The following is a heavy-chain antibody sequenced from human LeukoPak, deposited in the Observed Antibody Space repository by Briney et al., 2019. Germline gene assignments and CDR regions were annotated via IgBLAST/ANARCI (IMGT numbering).Heavy chain of an antibody. CDR2: MNPNSGNT. J-gene: IGHJ6*03. CDR1: GYTFTSYD. V-gene: IGHV1-8*01. CDR3: FIGSSGYYYYHMDV. D-gene: IGHD6-6*01. Sequence: ASVKVSCKASGYTFTSYDINWVRQATGQGLEWMGWMNPNSGNTGYAQKFQGRVTMTRNTSISTAYMELSSLRSEDTAVYYCFIGSSGYYYYHMDVWGKGTTVTVSS.